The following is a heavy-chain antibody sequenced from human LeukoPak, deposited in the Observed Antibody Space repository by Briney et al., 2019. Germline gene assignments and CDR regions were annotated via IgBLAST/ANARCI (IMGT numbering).Heavy chain of an antibody. V-gene: IGHV1-69*04. CDR3: ARSPTDSSGYPNPLFDI. CDR2: NIPIFGIA. D-gene: IGHD3-22*01. J-gene: IGHJ3*02. CDR1: GGTFSSYA. Sequence: SVKVSCKASGGTFSSYAISWVRQAPGQGLEWMGRNIPIFGIANYAQKFQGRVTITADKSTSTAYMELSSPRSEDTAVYYCARSPTDSSGYPNPLFDIWGQGTMVTVSS.